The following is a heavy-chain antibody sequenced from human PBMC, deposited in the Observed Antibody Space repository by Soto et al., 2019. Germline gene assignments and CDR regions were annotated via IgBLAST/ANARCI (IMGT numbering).Heavy chain of an antibody. V-gene: IGHV3-7*01. Sequence: PGGSLRLSCAASGFTFSSYWMSWVRQAPGKGLEWVANIKQDGSEKYYVDSVKGRFTISRDNAKNSLYLQMNSLRAEDTAVYYCARDTQQQLQPKSHYYYYMDVWGKGTTVTVSS. D-gene: IGHD6-13*01. CDR1: GFTFSSYW. CDR3: ARDTQQQLQPKSHYYYYMDV. J-gene: IGHJ6*03. CDR2: IKQDGSEK.